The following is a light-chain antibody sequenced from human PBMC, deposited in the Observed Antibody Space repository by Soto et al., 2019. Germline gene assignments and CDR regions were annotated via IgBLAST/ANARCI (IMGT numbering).Light chain of an antibody. Sequence: QSALTQPASVSGSPGQSITISCTGTSSDVGGYNYVSWYQQHPGKAPKLMNYEVSNRPSGVSNRFSGSKSGNTASLTISGLQAEDVADYYCSSYTSTSTPLFGGGTNLTVL. V-gene: IGLV2-14*01. CDR1: SSDVGGYNY. CDR3: SSYTSTSTPL. CDR2: EVS. J-gene: IGLJ2*01.